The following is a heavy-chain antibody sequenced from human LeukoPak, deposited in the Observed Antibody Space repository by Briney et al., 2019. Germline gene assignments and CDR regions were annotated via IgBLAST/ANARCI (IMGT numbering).Heavy chain of an antibody. V-gene: IGHV4-34*01. Sequence: SETLSLTCAVYGGSFSGYYWSWIRQPPGKGLEWIGEINHSGSTNYNPSLKSRVTISVDTSKNQFSLKLSSVPAADTAVYYCARARRLHYYGSGSPGFDYWGQGTLVTVSS. D-gene: IGHD3-10*01. CDR1: GGSFSGYY. J-gene: IGHJ4*02. CDR2: INHSGST. CDR3: ARARRLHYYGSGSPGFDY.